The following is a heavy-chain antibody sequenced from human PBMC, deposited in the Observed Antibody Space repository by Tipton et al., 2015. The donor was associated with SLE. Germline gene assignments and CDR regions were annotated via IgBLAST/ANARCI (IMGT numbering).Heavy chain of an antibody. Sequence: GSLRLSCAASGFTFSDYWMHWVRQDPGKGLVWVSRINARGTTTYYADSVEGRFTISRDNAKNTLFLQMNSLRAEDTAIYYCARDLGSYYGSGKDWYFDLWGRGSLVTVSS. CDR3: ARDLGSYYGSGKDWYFDL. CDR1: GFTFSDYW. D-gene: IGHD3-10*01. V-gene: IGHV3-74*01. J-gene: IGHJ2*01. CDR2: INARGTTT.